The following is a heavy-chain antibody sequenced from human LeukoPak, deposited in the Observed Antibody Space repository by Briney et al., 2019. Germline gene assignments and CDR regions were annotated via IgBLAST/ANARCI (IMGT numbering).Heavy chain of an antibody. V-gene: IGHV3-23*01. CDR2: ISGTGDNT. Sequence: GGSLRPSCAASGFTFSGFAMSWVRRTPGKGLEWVSGISGTGDNTLYADSVKGRFTISRDNSKNTLYLEMNSLRAEDTAIYYCAKMKGHPLPKYYMDVWGKGPRSPSR. CDR3: AKMKGHPLPKYYMDV. J-gene: IGHJ6*03. CDR1: GFTFSGFA.